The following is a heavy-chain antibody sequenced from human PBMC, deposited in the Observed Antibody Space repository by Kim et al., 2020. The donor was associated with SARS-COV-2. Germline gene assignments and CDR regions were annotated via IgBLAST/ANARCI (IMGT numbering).Heavy chain of an antibody. CDR1: GVSVASPTNV. J-gene: IGHJ5*02. Sequence: SETLSLTCSASGVSVASPTNVWNWLRPRPGMGLEWLVYIYYGGRTHYNPSLNRRMTMSLNTSKSQFSLKLNSVTAADTAVYFCASDYERLWWFGNKLDHNYCVPWRQGVLVTVSS. D-gene: IGHD3-10*01. CDR3: ASDYERLWWFGNKLDHNYCVP. CDR2: IYYGGRT. V-gene: IGHV4-31*02.